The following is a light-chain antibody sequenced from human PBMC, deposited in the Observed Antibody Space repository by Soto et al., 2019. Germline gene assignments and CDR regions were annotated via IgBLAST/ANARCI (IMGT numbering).Light chain of an antibody. CDR2: AAS. V-gene: IGKV1-5*03. J-gene: IGKJ2*01. Sequence: DIQMTQSPSTLSASVGDRVTITCRASQSITNCLAWYQQKPGKAPKLLIFAASSLRSGVPSRFSGSGSGTEFTLTISSLQPEDFATYYCQQHNPYSPYTFGQGTKLEIK. CDR3: QQHNPYSPYT. CDR1: QSITNC.